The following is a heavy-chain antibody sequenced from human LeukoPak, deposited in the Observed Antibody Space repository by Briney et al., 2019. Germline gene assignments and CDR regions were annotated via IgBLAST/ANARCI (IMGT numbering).Heavy chain of an antibody. CDR1: GFIFSSYS. CDR2: ISISSGTI. V-gene: IGHV3-48*01. J-gene: IGHJ4*02. Sequence: GGSLRLSCAASGFIFSSYSMNWVRQAPGKGLEWVSYISISSGTISYADSVRGRFTISSDNAKNSLYLQMNSLRAEYTAVYCCARDTHYSFDYWGQGTLVIVSS. D-gene: IGHD2-21*01. CDR3: ARDTHYSFDY.